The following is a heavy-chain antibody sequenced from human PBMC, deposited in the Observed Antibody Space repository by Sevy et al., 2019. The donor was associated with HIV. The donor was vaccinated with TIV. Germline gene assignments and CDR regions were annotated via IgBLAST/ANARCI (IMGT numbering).Heavy chain of an antibody. Sequence: RGSLRLSCAASGFTFSSYAMHWVRQAPGKGLEWVAVISYDGSNKYYADSVKGRFTISRDNSKNTLYLQMNSLRAEDTAVYYCARFLGYMGAFDIWGQGTMVTVSS. D-gene: IGHD3-16*02. CDR1: GFTFSSYA. J-gene: IGHJ3*02. CDR3: ARFLGYMGAFDI. CDR2: ISYDGSNK. V-gene: IGHV3-30-3*01.